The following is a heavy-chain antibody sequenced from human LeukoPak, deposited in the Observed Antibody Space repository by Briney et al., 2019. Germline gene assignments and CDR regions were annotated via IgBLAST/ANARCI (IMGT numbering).Heavy chain of an antibody. CDR1: VYTFSIFA. CDR2: ISSSGGNT. D-gene: IGHD1-14*01. J-gene: IGHJ4*02. Sequence: GGSLRLSCAASVYTFSIFAISWVTQAPGKGLEWVSVISSSGGNTYYADSVKGRFTISRDSSKNTLYLQMNSLRAEDTAIYYCASCRTGYIADYWGQGTLVTVSS. V-gene: IGHV3-23*01. CDR3: ASCRTGYIADY.